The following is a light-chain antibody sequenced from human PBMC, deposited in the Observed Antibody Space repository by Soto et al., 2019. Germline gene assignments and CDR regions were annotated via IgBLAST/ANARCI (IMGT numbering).Light chain of an antibody. J-gene: IGKJ4*01. V-gene: IGKV3-15*01. Sequence: EIVMPQSPATLSIVPGELATFSCRASQSVSSDLGWYQQKPGQAPRLLIHGAFIRAAGVPARFSGSGSGTEFTLTISSLQSEESAVYYCQQYNDWPLTFGGGTKVDIK. CDR1: QSVSSD. CDR2: GAF. CDR3: QQYNDWPLT.